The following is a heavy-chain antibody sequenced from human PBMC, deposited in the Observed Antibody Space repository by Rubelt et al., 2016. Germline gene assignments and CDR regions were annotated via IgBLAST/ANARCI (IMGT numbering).Heavy chain of an antibody. Sequence: QVQLVQSGAEVKKPGASVKVSCKASGYTFTSYDINWVRQATGQGLEWMGWMNPNSVNTGYAQKFQGRVTITAEKSTSKAYMELSSLRSEDTAVYYCAKAHYYDSSGYYNWGQGTLVTVSS. CDR3: AKAHYYDSSGYYN. V-gene: IGHV1-8*01. J-gene: IGHJ4*02. CDR1: GYTFTSYD. D-gene: IGHD3-22*01. CDR2: MNPNSVNT.